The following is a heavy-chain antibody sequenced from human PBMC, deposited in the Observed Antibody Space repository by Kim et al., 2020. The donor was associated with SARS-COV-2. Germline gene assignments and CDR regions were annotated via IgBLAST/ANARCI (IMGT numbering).Heavy chain of an antibody. CDR2: IYSGHT. J-gene: IGHJ4*02. V-gene: IGHV4-59*13. CDR3: ARIAPGWYTVN. CDR1: GSSISDYY. Sequence: SETLSLTCTVSGSSISDYYWSWIRQPPGTGLECIGYIYSGHTDYSPSLKSGATISVDTSRNQVSLIRRSVTAADTAIYFCARIAPGWYTVNWGQGTLAT. D-gene: IGHD6-19*01.